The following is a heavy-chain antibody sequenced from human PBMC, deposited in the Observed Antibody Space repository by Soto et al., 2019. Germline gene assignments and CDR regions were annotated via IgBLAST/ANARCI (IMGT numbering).Heavy chain of an antibody. CDR2: IYDGSNK. Sequence: QVQLVESGGGVVQPGRSLRLSCAASGFTFSSYGMHWVRQAPGKGLEWVAVIYDGSNKYYADSVKGRFTISRDNSKITLYLQMNSLRAEERAVYYWAKELWSGPMDVWGQGTTVTVSS. CDR3: AKELWSGPMDV. CDR1: GFTFSSYG. V-gene: IGHV3-30*18. D-gene: IGHD3-3*01. J-gene: IGHJ6*02.